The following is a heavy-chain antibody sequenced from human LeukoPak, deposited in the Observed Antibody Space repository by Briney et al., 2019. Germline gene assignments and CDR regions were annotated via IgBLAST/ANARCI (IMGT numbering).Heavy chain of an antibody. Sequence: SETLSLTCAVYGGSFSGYYWSWIRQPPGKGLEWIGEINHSGSTNYNPSLKSRVTMSVDTSKNQFSLKLSSVTAADTAVYYCARHRTYFYYYGMDVWGQGTTVTVSS. CDR2: INHSGST. CDR1: GGSFSGYY. V-gene: IGHV4-34*01. CDR3: ARHRTYFYYYGMDV. D-gene: IGHD1-14*01. J-gene: IGHJ6*02.